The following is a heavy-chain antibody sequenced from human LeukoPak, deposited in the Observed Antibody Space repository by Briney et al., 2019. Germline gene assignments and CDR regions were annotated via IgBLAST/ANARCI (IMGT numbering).Heavy chain of an antibody. D-gene: IGHD3-9*01. Sequence: PGGSLKLSCATSGFTFSSYPMSWVRQAPGKGLEWVSGIGASGGSTYYADSVKGRFTISGDNSKNTLYLQMNSLRTEDTAVYYCAKAEGYDILTGLDYWGQGTLVTVSS. CDR3: AKAEGYDILTGLDY. V-gene: IGHV3-23*01. J-gene: IGHJ4*02. CDR2: IGASGGST. CDR1: GFTFSSYP.